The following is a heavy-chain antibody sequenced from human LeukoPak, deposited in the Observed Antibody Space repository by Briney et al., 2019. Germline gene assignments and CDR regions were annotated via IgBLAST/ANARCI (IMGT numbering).Heavy chain of an antibody. J-gene: IGHJ4*02. CDR3: ARVAVWFGESKHYYFDY. CDR2: INHSGGST. D-gene: IGHD3-10*01. CDR1: GYTFTSYY. Sequence: GASVKVSCKASGYTFTSYYLHWVRQATGQGLEWMGIINHSGGSTSYAQKFQGRVTMTRDTSTSTVYMELSSLRSEDTAVYYCARVAVWFGESKHYYFDYWGQGTLVTVSS. V-gene: IGHV1-46*01.